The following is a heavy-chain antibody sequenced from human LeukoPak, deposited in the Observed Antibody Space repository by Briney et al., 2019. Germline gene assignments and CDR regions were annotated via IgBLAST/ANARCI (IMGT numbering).Heavy chain of an antibody. V-gene: IGHV1-2*02. CDR3: ARDGDSGTASYYRGCIDS. D-gene: IGHD3-10*01. CDR1: GYSFTVFY. Sequence: GASVKVSCKTSGYSFTVFYIHWVRQAPGQGLEWMGWILPRRGDTNYAQKFQGRVTMTRDTSISTAYLDLSSLRSDDTAVYYCARDGDSGTASYYRGCIDSWGQGTPVTVSP. CDR2: ILPRRGDT. J-gene: IGHJ4*02.